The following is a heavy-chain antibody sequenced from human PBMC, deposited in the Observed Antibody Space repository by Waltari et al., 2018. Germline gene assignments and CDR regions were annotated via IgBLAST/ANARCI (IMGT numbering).Heavy chain of an antibody. V-gene: IGHV4-4*02. CDR1: GDSISGNYW. J-gene: IGHJ4*02. Sequence: QVQLQESGQGLVKPSGTLSLTCAVSGDSISGNYWWSWVRQSPEKGLEWIGQVHHSGKTHYNPSLQSRVAISVDKQKNQFSLNLNSVTAADTAIYYCAGDRAIGLFFDYWGRGTLVTVSS. CDR3: AGDRAIGLFFDY. D-gene: IGHD2-2*01. CDR2: VHHSGKT.